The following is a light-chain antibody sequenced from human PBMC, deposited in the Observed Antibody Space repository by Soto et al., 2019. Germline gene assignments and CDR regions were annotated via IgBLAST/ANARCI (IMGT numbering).Light chain of an antibody. J-gene: IGKJ3*01. V-gene: IGKV3-20*01. CDR1: QSVRNNY. CDR2: GTY. CDR3: QQYGSAYT. Sequence: EIVLTQSPGTLSLSPGERATLSCRASQSVRNNYLAWYQQQPGQAHRLLIYGTYTRATGIPDRFSGSGSGTDFTITISRLEPEDFAVYYCQQYGSAYTFGPGTKVEIK.